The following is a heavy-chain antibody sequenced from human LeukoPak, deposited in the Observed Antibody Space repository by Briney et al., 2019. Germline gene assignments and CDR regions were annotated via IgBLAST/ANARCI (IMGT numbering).Heavy chain of an antibody. CDR3: AKVPDYGDFIFDY. D-gene: IGHD4-17*01. CDR2: ISGDGTRT. Sequence: GGSLRLSCAASGFTFDDYAMHWVRQAPGKGLEWVSLISGDGTRTYYADSVKGRFTISRDNSKNSLYLQMNSLRTADTALYYCAKVPDYGDFIFDYWGQGTLVTV. J-gene: IGHJ4*02. CDR1: GFTFDDYA. V-gene: IGHV3-43*02.